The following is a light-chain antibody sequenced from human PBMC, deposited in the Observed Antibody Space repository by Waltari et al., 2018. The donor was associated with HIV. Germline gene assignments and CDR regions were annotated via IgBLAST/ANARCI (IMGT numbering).Light chain of an antibody. J-gene: IGKJ4*01. CDR3: QQASIFPHT. CDR1: QSIGDL. V-gene: IGKV1-12*01. Sequence: DIQMTQSPSYVSASIGQTVTLSCRANQSIGDLLAWSQQRPGEAPRLLVYSASRRENVVPSKFFAFGSDTDFTLSITGLQSEDFATYYCQQASIFPHTFGGVTKV. CDR2: SAS.